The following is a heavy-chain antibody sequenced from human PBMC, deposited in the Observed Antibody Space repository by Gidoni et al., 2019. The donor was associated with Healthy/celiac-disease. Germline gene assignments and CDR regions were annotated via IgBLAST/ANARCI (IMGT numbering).Heavy chain of an antibody. D-gene: IGHD3-10*01. V-gene: IGHV3-7*01. CDR1: GFTFSTHW. J-gene: IGHJ4*02. CDR2: IKQDGSEK. CDR3: ARVSQLLWFGGVYFDY. Sequence: EVQLVESGGGLFQPGGSLRLSCAASGFTFSTHWLSWVRQAPGKGLEWVANIKQDGSEKYDVDYVKGRFTISRDNAKNSRYLQMNSLRAEDTAVYYCARVSQLLWFGGVYFDYWGQGTLVTVSS.